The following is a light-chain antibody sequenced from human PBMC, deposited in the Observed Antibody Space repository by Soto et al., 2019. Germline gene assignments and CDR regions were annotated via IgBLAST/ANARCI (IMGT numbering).Light chain of an antibody. CDR1: SSNIGRNT. J-gene: IGLJ1*01. V-gene: IGLV1-44*01. CDR2: TND. CDR3: AAWDDSLKGHV. Sequence: QSALTQPPSASGTPGQRVTISCSGSSSNIGRNTVHWYQQLPGTAPNVLIYTNDKRPSGVPDRFSGSKSGTSASLAISGLQSEGEADYYCAAWDDSLKGHVFGPGTKVTV.